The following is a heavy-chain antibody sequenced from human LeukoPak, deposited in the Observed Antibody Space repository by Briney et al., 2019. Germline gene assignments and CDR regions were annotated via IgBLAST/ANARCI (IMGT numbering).Heavy chain of an antibody. V-gene: IGHV3-21*01. CDR1: GFTFSSYG. D-gene: IGHD6-6*01. CDR2: ISSSSSCI. J-gene: IGHJ6*04. Sequence: NPGGSLRLSCAASGFTFSSYGMNWVRQAPGKGLEWVSSISSSSSCIYYADSVKGRFTISRDNAKNSLYLQMKSLRAEDTAVYYCARDESLRTIRPTDIAALPDVWGKGTTVTVSS. CDR3: ARDESLRTIRPTDIAALPDV.